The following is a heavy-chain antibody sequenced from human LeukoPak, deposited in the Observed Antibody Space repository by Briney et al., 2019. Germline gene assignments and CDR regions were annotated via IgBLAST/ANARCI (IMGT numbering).Heavy chain of an antibody. CDR3: ARERMHGLYYDFWSGYYTA. V-gene: IGHV4-39*01. Sequence: SETLSLTCTVSGGSISSSSYYWGWIRQPPGKGLEWIGSIYYSGSTYYNPSLKSRVTIPVDTSKNQFSLKLSSVTAADTAVYYCARERMHGLYYDFWSGYYTAWGQGTLVTVSS. CDR1: GGSISSSSYY. CDR2: IYYSGST. J-gene: IGHJ4*02. D-gene: IGHD3-3*01.